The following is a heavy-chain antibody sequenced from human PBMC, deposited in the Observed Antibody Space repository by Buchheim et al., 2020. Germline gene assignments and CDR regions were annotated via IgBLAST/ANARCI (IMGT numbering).Heavy chain of an antibody. J-gene: IGHJ6*02. V-gene: IGHV4-31*03. CDR1: GGPISSGGYY. D-gene: IGHD2-15*01. Sequence: QVQLQESGPGLVKPSQTLSLTCTVSGGPISSGGYYWSWIRQHPGKGLEWIGYIYYSGSTYYNPSLKSRVTISVDTSKNQFSLKLSSVTAADTAVYYCASRSSTTGDCSGGSCRTHLDVWGQGTT. CDR3: ASRSSTTGDCSGGSCRTHLDV. CDR2: IYYSGST.